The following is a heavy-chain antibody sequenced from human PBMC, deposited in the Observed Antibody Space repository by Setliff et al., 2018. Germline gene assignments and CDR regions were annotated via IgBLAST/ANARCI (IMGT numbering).Heavy chain of an antibody. CDR1: GQSFSDYY. D-gene: IGHD2-2*02. J-gene: IGHJ6*02. V-gene: IGHV4-34*01. Sequence: PSETRSLTCAIYGQSFSDYYWSWVRQPPGKGLEWIGEIYHSGSTNYNPSLKSRVTISVDTSKNQFSLKLSSVTAADTAVYYCARDRQYCSSPTCYSSYFYYYGMDVWGQGTTVTVSS. CDR3: ARDRQYCSSPTCYSSYFYYYGMDV. CDR2: IYHSGST.